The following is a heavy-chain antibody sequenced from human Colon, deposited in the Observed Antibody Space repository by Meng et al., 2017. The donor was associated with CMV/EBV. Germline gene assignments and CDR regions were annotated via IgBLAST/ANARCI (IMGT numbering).Heavy chain of an antibody. CDR3: AREPRFAAAGTPHRYYYYYGMDV. CDR2: IRYDGSNK. Sequence: GESLKISCAASGFTFSSYGMHWVRQAPGKGLEWVAFIRYDGSNKYYADSVKGRFTISRDNSKNTLYLQMNSLRAEDTAVYYCAREPRFAAAGTPHRYYYYYGMDVWGQGTTVTVSS. V-gene: IGHV3-30*02. D-gene: IGHD6-13*01. CDR1: GFTFSSYG. J-gene: IGHJ6*02.